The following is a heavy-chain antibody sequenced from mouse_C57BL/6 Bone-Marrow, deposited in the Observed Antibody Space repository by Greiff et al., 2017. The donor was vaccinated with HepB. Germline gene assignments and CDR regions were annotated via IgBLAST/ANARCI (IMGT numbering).Heavy chain of an antibody. CDR1: GYTFTSYW. J-gene: IGHJ4*01. D-gene: IGHD5-1*01. CDR3: ASRRPYPYAMDY. Sequence: EVQLQQSGAELVKPGASVKLSCKASGYTFTSYWMQWVKQRPGQGLEWIGRIDPANGNTKYAPKFQGKATITADTSSNTAYLQLSSLTSEDTAIYYCASRRPYPYAMDYWGQGTSVTVSS. V-gene: IGHV14-3*01. CDR2: IDPANGNT.